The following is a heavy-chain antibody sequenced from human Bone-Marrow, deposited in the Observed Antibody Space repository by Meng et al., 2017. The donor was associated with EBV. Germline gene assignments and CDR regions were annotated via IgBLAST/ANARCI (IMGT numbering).Heavy chain of an antibody. J-gene: IGHJ2*01. Sequence: QLHESGPGCVKPSETLALARAVSGGPISSSHAGSWVRQPPGKGLEWIGELYHSGSTNYNPSLKSRVTISVDKSKNQFSLKLSSVTAADTAVYYCARYAVVVVAAPYWYFDLWGRGTLVTVSS. D-gene: IGHD2-15*01. CDR2: LYHSGST. V-gene: IGHV4-4*02. CDR3: ARYAVVVVAAPYWYFDL. CDR1: GGPISSSHA.